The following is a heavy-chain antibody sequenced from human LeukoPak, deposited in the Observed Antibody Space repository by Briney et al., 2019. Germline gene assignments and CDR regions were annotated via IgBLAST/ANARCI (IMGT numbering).Heavy chain of an antibody. D-gene: IGHD3-22*01. J-gene: IGHJ3*02. CDR1: GGSISSYY. Sequence: PSETLSLTCTVSGGSISSYYWSWLRQPPGKGLEWIGYIYYSGSTNYNPSLKSRVTISVDTSKNQFSLKLSSVTAADTAVYYCAGDYYDSSGYYDPNAFDIWGQGTMVTVSS. V-gene: IGHV4-59*01. CDR3: AGDYYDSSGYYDPNAFDI. CDR2: IYYSGST.